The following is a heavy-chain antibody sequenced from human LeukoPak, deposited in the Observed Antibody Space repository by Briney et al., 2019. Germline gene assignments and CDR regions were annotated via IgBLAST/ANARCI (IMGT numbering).Heavy chain of an antibody. CDR1: GGSISSYY. V-gene: IGHV4-59*01. D-gene: IGHD3/OR15-3a*01. CDR2: IYYNGSN. Sequence: PSETLSLTCTVSGGSISSYYWSWIRQPPGKGLEWIGYIYYNGSNNYNPSLKSRVTISVDTSKNQFSLKLSSVTAADTAVYYCARSHSVWTSFDYWGQGTLVTVSS. J-gene: IGHJ4*02. CDR3: ARSHSVWTSFDY.